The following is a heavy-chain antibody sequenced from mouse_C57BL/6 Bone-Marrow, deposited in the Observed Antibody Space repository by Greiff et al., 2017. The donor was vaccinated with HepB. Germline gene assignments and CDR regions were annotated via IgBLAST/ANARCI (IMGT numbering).Heavy chain of an antibody. CDR2: IHPSDSDT. Sequence: VQLQQPGAELVKPGASVKVSCKASGYTFTSYWMHWVKQRPGQGLEWIGRIHPSDSDTNYNQKFKGKATLTVDKSSSTAYMQLSSLTSEDSAVYYCAITFYYYGSSSAWFAYWGQGTLVTVSA. CDR3: AITFYYYGSSSAWFAY. CDR1: GYTFTSYW. J-gene: IGHJ3*01. V-gene: IGHV1-74*01. D-gene: IGHD1-1*01.